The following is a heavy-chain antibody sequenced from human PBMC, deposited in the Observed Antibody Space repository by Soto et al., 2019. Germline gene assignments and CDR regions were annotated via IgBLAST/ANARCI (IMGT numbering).Heavy chain of an antibody. D-gene: IGHD3-9*01. Sequence: ASVKVSCKASGGTFSSYAISWVRQAPGQGLEWMGGIIPIFGTANYAQKFQGRVTITADESTSTAYMELSSLRSEDTAVCYCARDTDTIYTLASDPWGQGTLVTVSS. V-gene: IGHV1-69*13. CDR2: IIPIFGTA. J-gene: IGHJ5*02. CDR1: GGTFSSYA. CDR3: ARDTDTIYTLASDP.